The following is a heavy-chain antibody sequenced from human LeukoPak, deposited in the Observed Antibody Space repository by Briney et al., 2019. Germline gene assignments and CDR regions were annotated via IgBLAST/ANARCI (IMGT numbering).Heavy chain of an antibody. CDR1: AYTYSSYS. CDR2: ISSSSSYI. V-gene: IGHV3-21*01. Sequence: GGSLRLSCAPSAYTYSSYSMNWVRQAPGEGVEWVSSISSSSSYIYYADSVKGRFTISRDNAKNSLYLQMNSLRAEDTAVYYCAREATDSSFSGFDYWGQGTLVTVSS. J-gene: IGHJ4*02. D-gene: IGHD6-6*01. CDR3: AREATDSSFSGFDY.